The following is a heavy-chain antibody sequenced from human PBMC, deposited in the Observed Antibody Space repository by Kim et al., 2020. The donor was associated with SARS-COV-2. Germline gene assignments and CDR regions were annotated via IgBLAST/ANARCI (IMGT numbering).Heavy chain of an antibody. J-gene: IGHJ4*02. D-gene: IGHD1-26*01. Sequence: ADAVKGRFTITRDNSKNTLDLQMNSLRAEDTAVYYCAIHIVGATPYYFDYWGQGTLVTVSS. V-gene: IGHV3-23*01. CDR3: AIHIVGATPYYFDY.